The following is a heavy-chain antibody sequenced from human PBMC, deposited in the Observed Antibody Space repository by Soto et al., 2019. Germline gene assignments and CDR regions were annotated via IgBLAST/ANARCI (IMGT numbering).Heavy chain of an antibody. D-gene: IGHD2-2*01. J-gene: IGHJ6*02. CDR3: AKDSGYQLPDNYFYDGLDV. CDR1: CCSLTGDG. Sequence: GRLRISGAAACCSLTGDGIPLFRRTRGKGLKRVASISYDEIDKKYASSVKGRFTVSRDNVKNTLSLQMNSLSPEDTAVYYCAKDSGYQLPDNYFYDGLDVWGQGTTVTASS. CDR2: ISYDEIDK. V-gene: IGHV3-30*18.